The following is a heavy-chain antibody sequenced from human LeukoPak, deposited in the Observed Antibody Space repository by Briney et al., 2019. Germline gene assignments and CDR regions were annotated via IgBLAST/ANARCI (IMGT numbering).Heavy chain of an antibody. CDR2: IYYSGST. D-gene: IGHD4-23*01. CDR3: ARDRGTVVTPRPWAFDI. J-gene: IGHJ3*02. Sequence: PSQTLSLTCTVSGGSISIGGYYWSWIRQHPGKGLEWIGYIYYSGSTYYNPSLKSRVTISVDTSKNQFSLKLSSVTAADTAVYYCARDRGTVVTPRPWAFDIWGQGTMVTVSS. CDR1: GGSISIGGYY. V-gene: IGHV4-31*03.